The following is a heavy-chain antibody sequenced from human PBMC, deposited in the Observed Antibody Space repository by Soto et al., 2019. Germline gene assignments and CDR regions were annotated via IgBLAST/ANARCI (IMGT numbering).Heavy chain of an antibody. CDR1: GYTFTSYG. J-gene: IGHJ2*01. CDR2: ISAYNGNT. Sequence: QVQLVQSGAEVKKPGASVKVSCKASGYTFTSYGISWVRQAPGQGLEWMGWISAYNGNTNYAQKLQGRVTMTTDTSTSTAYMELRSLRSDDTAVYYCARLPLRYFDWLSHYWYFDLWGRGTLVTVSS. D-gene: IGHD3-9*01. V-gene: IGHV1-18*01. CDR3: ARLPLRYFDWLSHYWYFDL.